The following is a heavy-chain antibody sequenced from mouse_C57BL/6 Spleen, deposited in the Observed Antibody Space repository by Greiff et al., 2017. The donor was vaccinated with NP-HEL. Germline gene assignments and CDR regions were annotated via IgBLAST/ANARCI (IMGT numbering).Heavy chain of an antibody. J-gene: IGHJ2*01. V-gene: IGHV1-61*01. Sequence: VQLQQPGAELVRPGSSVKLSCKASGYTFTSYWMDWVKQRPGQGLEWIGNIYPSDSETHYNQKFKDKATLTVDKSSSTAYMQLSSLTSEDSAVYYCAREAYYYGSSFDYWGQGTTLTVSS. CDR1: GYTFTSYW. CDR3: AREAYYYGSSFDY. CDR2: IYPSDSET. D-gene: IGHD1-1*01.